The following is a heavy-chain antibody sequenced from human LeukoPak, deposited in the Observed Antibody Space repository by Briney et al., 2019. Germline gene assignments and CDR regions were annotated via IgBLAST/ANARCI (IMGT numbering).Heavy chain of an antibody. CDR1: GGSMSSSSYY. CDR3: ARLRRSDGYYGTSGDYYPLGHFGL. J-gene: IGHJ4*02. D-gene: IGHD3-22*01. V-gene: IGHV4-39*01. Sequence: SETLSLTCTVAGGSMSSSSYYWAWVRQPPGKGLEWIGTSYYSGSTYYNPSLKSRVTISVDTSKNQFSLNLRSVTAADTAVYSCARLRRSDGYYGTSGDYYPLGHFGLWGQGTVVTVSS. CDR2: SYYSGST.